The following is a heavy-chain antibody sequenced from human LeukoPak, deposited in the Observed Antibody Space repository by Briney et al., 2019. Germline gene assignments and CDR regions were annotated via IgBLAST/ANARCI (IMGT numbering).Heavy chain of an antibody. CDR2: IYTSGST. D-gene: IGHD1-26*01. CDR1: GGSISSYY. CDR3: ARPLYSGSYFHAFDI. V-gene: IGHV4-4*07. J-gene: IGHJ3*02. Sequence: PSETLSLTCTVSGGSISSYYWSWIRLPAGKGLEWIGRIYTSGSTNYNPSLKSRVTMSVDTSKNQFSLKLSSVTAADTAVYYCARPLYSGSYFHAFDIWGQGTMVTVSS.